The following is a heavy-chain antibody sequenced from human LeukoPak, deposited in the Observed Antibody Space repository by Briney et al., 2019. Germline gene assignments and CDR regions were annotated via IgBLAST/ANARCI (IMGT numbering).Heavy chain of an antibody. Sequence: ASVKVSCKASGYTFATYYMHWVRQAPGQGLEWMGMINPSGGTTSYAQKFQGRVTMTRDMSTSTVYMELSSLRSEDTAVYYCARGPIGLAVVMNWFDPWGQGTLVTVSS. CDR1: GYTFATYY. D-gene: IGHD4-23*01. CDR3: ARGPIGLAVVMNWFDP. CDR2: INPSGGTT. V-gene: IGHV1-46*01. J-gene: IGHJ5*02.